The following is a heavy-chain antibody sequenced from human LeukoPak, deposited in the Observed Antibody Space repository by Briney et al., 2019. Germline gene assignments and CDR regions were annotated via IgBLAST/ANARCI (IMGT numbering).Heavy chain of an antibody. CDR2: IRYDGDNK. CDR1: GFTFSSYG. J-gene: IGHJ4*02. V-gene: IGHV3-30*02. D-gene: IGHD3-9*01. Sequence: GGSLRLSCAASGFTFSSYGMHWVRQAPGKGLEWVASIRYDGDNKYYADSVRGRFTISRDDSRNTLYVQTNSLRVEDTAVYFCSKDRLDRTGYYFFDYWGQGTLVTVSS. CDR3: SKDRLDRTGYYFFDY.